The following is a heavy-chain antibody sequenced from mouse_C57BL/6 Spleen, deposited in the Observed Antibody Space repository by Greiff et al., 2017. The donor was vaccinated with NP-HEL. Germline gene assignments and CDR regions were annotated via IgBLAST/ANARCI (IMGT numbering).Heavy chain of an antibody. Sequence: QVQLQQSGAELVRPGTSVKVSCKASGYAFTNYLIEWVKQRPGQGLEWIGVINPGSGGTKYNEKFKGKETLTADKSSSTAYMQLSSLTSEDSAVYFCARSGTIYYDYEFAMDYWGQGTSVTVSS. CDR2: INPGSGGT. CDR1: GYAFTNYL. J-gene: IGHJ4*01. CDR3: ARSGTIYYDYEFAMDY. V-gene: IGHV1-54*01. D-gene: IGHD2-4*01.